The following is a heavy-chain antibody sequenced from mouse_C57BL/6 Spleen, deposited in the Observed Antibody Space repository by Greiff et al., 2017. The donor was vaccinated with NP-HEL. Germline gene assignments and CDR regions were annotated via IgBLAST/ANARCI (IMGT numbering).Heavy chain of an antibody. D-gene: IGHD2-5*01. J-gene: IGHJ1*03. CDR2: IYPGSGNS. Sequence: QVQLQQSGPELVKPGASVKISCKASGYSFTSYYIHWVKQRPGQGLEWIGWIYPGSGNSKYNEKVKGKATLTADTSSSTAYMQLSSLTSEDSAVYYCVYYSKAWGYFEVWGTGTTVTVSS. CDR3: VYYSKAWGYFEV. CDR1: GYSFTSYY. V-gene: IGHV1-66*01.